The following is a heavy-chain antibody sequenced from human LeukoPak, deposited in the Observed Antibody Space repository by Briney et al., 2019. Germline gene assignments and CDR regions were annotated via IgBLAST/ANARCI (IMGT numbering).Heavy chain of an antibody. CDR3: ARAYDHEYYFDY. J-gene: IGHJ4*02. CDR1: GFTFSSYG. CDR2: ISYDGSNK. V-gene: IGHV3-30*03. D-gene: IGHD3-16*01. Sequence: GGSLRLSCAASGFTFSSYGMHWVRQAPGKGLEWVAVISYDGSNKYYADSVKGRFTISRDNSKNTLYLQMNSLRAEDTAVYYCARAYDHEYYFDYWGQGTLVTVSS.